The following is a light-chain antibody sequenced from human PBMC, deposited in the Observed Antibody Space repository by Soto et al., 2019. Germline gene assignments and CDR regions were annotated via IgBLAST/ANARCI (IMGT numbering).Light chain of an antibody. CDR3: QQRYAWPPIT. V-gene: IGKV3-11*01. J-gene: IGKJ5*01. CDR2: DAS. Sequence: EIVLTQSPATLSLSPGERATLSCRASQSVRSYLAWYQQKPGQAPRLLIYDASNRAAGIPARFSGSGSETDFTLTISNLEPEDFAVYYCQQRYAWPPITFGQGTRLEIK. CDR1: QSVRSY.